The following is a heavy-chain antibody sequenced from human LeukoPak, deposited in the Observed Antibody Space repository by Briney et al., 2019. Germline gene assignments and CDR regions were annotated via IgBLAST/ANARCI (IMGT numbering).Heavy chain of an antibody. V-gene: IGHV3-30*18. CDR1: GFTFSSYG. CDR3: AKGGTMIVVVEIDI. D-gene: IGHD3-22*01. Sequence: GRSLRLSCAASGFTFSSYGMHWVRQAPGKGLEWVAVISYDGSNKYYADSVKGRFTISRDNSKNTLYLQMNSLRAEDTAVYYCAKGGTMIVVVEIDIWGQGTMVTVSS. J-gene: IGHJ3*02. CDR2: ISYDGSNK.